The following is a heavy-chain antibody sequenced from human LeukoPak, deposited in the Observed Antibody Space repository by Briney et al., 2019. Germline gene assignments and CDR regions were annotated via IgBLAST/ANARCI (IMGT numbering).Heavy chain of an antibody. CDR2: ISYSAYT. CDR1: GGSIKSYY. CDR3: ARGRNDNGGMFFDS. D-gene: IGHD4-23*01. Sequence: SETLSLTCTFSGGSIKSYYWNWIRQAPGKGLEWIGFISYSAYTSYSPSLKSRVAISVDTSKSQFSLRLRSMTAADTAIYYCARGRNDNGGMFFDSWAQGSLVTVSS. V-gene: IGHV4-59*01. J-gene: IGHJ4*02.